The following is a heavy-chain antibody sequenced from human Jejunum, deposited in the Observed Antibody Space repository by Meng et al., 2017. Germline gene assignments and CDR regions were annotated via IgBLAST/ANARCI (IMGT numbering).Heavy chain of an antibody. Sequence: QGQLQQWGAGLLKPSGTLSLTCAVHGGSLRGNYWAWIRQPPGKGLDWIREINLSGYTRLNPSLVSRVTISMDTAKNQFSLNLTSVTAADTAVYYCARVYCTDNSCHSFFDYWGQGTLVTVSS. D-gene: IGHD2-8*02. V-gene: IGHV4-34*01. CDR1: GGSLRGNY. CDR2: INLSGYT. CDR3: ARVYCTDNSCHSFFDY. J-gene: IGHJ4*02.